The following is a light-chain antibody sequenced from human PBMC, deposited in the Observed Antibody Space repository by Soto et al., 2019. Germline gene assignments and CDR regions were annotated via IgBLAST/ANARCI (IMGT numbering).Light chain of an antibody. CDR1: SSSFGAGYD. CDR3: QSYDNSLSGWV. Sequence: QPVLAQPPSVSGAPGQRVTISSTGTSSSFGAGYDVHWYQHLPETAPKLLIYGSSNRPSGVPDRFSGSKSGTSASLTITGLQADDEADYYCQSYDNSLSGWVFGGGTKVTVL. V-gene: IGLV1-40*01. CDR2: GSS. J-gene: IGLJ3*02.